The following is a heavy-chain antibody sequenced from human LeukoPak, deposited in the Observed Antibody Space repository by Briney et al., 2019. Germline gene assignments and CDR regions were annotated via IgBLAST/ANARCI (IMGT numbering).Heavy chain of an antibody. D-gene: IGHD2-8*02. Sequence: PSETLSLTCTVSGGSISSHYWSWIRQPPGKGLEWVGYISYSGSTNYNPSLKSRVTISMDTSKNQFSLKLSSVTAADTAVYYCARSLRDSHQGGVYWYFDLWGRGTLVTVSS. CDR1: GGSISSHY. CDR2: ISYSGST. J-gene: IGHJ2*01. V-gene: IGHV4-59*08. CDR3: ARSLRDSHQGGVYWYFDL.